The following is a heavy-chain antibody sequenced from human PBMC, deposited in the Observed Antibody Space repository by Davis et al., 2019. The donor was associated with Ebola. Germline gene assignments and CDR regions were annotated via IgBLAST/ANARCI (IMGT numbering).Heavy chain of an antibody. CDR1: GYTFTSYG. J-gene: IGHJ1*01. V-gene: IGHV1-18*04. CDR3: ARGIFRYFQP. Sequence: ASVKVSCKASGYTFTSYGITWVRQAPGQGLEWMGWINPHNGNTNYAQNVQGRVTMTTDTSTSTAYMEVGILRSDDTAVYYCARGIFRYFQPWGQGTLVTVSS. CDR2: INPHNGNT.